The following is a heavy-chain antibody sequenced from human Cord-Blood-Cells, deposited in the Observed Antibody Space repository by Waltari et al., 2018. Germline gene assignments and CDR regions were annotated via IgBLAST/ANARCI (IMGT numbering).Heavy chain of an antibody. D-gene: IGHD3-22*01. CDR2: IYYSGST. CDR3: ARRAVIAFDI. Sequence: QLQLQESGPGLVKPSETLSLTCTVSGCSISSSSYLWGWIRQPPGKGLEWIGSIYYSGSTYYNPSLKSRVTISVDTSKNQFSLKLSSVTAADTAVYYCARRAVIAFDIWGQGTMVTVSS. CDR1: GCSISSSSYL. V-gene: IGHV4-39*01. J-gene: IGHJ3*02.